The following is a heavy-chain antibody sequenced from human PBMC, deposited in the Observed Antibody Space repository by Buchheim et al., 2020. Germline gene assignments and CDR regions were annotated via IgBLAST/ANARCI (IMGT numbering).Heavy chain of an antibody. CDR3: ARVRGVIANYYYYGMDV. CDR1: GFTFSSYG. CDR2: IWYDGSNK. V-gene: IGHV3-33*01. Sequence: QVQLVESGGGVVQPGRSLRLSCAASGFTFSSYGMLWVRQAPGKGLEWVAVIWYDGSNKYYADSVKGRFTISRDNSKNTLYLQMNSLRAEDTAVYYCARVRGVIANYYYYGMDVWGQGTT. J-gene: IGHJ6*02. D-gene: IGHD3-10*01.